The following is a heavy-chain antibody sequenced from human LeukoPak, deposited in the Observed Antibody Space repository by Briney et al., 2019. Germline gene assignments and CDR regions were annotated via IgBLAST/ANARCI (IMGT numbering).Heavy chain of an antibody. CDR3: ASLAVTTTFDY. J-gene: IGHJ4*02. D-gene: IGHD4-17*01. CDR2: ISSSSSYI. Sequence: PGGSLRLSCAASGFTFSSYAMSWVRQAPGKGLEWVSSISSSSSYIYYADSVKGRFTISRDNAKNSLYLQMNSLRAEDTAVYYCASLAVTTTFDYWGQGTLVTVSS. V-gene: IGHV3-21*01. CDR1: GFTFSSYA.